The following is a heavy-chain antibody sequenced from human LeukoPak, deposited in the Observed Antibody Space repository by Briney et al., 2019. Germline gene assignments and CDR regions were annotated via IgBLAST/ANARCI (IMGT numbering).Heavy chain of an antibody. V-gene: IGHV3-7*01. CDR3: ARDNGVVHGVYYMDV. D-gene: IGHD3-3*01. CDR2: IKQEGSEK. J-gene: IGHJ6*03. CDR1: GVTFSNDW. Sequence: GGALRLSCAASGVTFSNDWMSWVRQAPGEGLGWVADIKQEGSEKLYVNSVRGRFTISRDNAKMSLFLQMNSLRAEDTAVYYCARDNGVVHGVYYMDVWGKGTTVTVS.